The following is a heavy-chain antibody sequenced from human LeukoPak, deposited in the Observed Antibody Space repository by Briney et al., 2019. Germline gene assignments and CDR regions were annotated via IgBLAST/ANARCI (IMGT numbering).Heavy chain of an antibody. CDR1: GYTFTSYA. CDR2: INTNTGNP. CDR3: ARDRHCSSTSCYSPEYYYYMDV. Sequence: ASVKVSCKASGYTFTSYAMNWVRQAPGQGLEWMGWINTNTGNPTYAQGFTGRFVFSLDTSVSTAYLQISSLKAEDTAVYYCARDRHCSSTSCYSPEYYYYMDVWGKGTTVTVSS. D-gene: IGHD2-2*01. V-gene: IGHV7-4-1*02. J-gene: IGHJ6*03.